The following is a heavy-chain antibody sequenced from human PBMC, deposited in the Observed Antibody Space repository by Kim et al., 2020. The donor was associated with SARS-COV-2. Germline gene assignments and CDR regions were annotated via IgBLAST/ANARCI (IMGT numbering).Heavy chain of an antibody. J-gene: IGHJ4*02. CDR3: ARGLWFLGGHYGGPD. D-gene: IGHD4-17*01. CDR1: GFTVSSNY. CDR2: IYSGGST. V-gene: IGHV3-53*04. Sequence: GGSLRLSCAASGFTVSSNYMSWVRQAPGKGLEWVSVIYSGGSTYYADSVKGRFTISRHNSKNTLYLQMNSLRAEDTAVYYCARGLWFLGGHYGGPDWGQGTLVTVSS.